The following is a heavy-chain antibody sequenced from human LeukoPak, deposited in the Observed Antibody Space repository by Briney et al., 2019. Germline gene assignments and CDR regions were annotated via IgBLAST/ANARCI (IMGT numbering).Heavy chain of an antibody. CDR1: GGSITNYY. Sequence: PSETLSLTCTVSGGSITNYYWSWIRQPPGKGLEWIGHIYYSGSTNYNPSLKRRVTISVDTSKNQFSLKLSSVTAADTAVYYCARHSSGGSYLDWFDPWGQGTLVTVSS. V-gene: IGHV4-59*08. J-gene: IGHJ5*02. CDR2: IYYSGST. CDR3: ARHSSGGSYLDWFDP. D-gene: IGHD2-15*01.